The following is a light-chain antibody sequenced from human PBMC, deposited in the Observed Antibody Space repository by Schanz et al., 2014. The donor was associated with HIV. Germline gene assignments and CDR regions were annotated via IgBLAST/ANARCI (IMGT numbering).Light chain of an antibody. CDR1: QAISSY. V-gene: IGKV1-8*01. CDR3: QHYDSYPWT. J-gene: IGKJ1*01. Sequence: AIRLTQSPSSLSASTGDRVNITCRASQAISSYLAWYRQKPGRAPELLIYGASNLHTEVPSRFSGSGSGTDFTLTINCLQSEDFATYYCQHYDSYPWTFGQGTKVEI. CDR2: GAS.